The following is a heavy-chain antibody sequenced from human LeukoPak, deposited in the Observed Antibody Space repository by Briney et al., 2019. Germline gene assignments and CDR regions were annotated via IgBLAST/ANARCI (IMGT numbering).Heavy chain of an antibody. J-gene: IGHJ4*02. CDR2: IKQDGSEK. Sequence: GGSLRLSCAASGFTFSSYWMSWVRQAPGKRLEWVANIKQDGSEKYYVDSVKGRFTISRDNAKNSLYLQMNSLRAEDTAVYYCARAVAVAMFDYWGQGTLVTVSS. V-gene: IGHV3-7*01. D-gene: IGHD6-19*01. CDR1: GFTFSSYW. CDR3: ARAVAVAMFDY.